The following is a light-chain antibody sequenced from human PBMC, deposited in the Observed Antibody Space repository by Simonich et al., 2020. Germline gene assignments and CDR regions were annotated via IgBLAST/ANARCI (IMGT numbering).Light chain of an antibody. CDR1: SSDVGCYNY. V-gene: IGLV2-14*01. Sequence: QSALTQPVSVSGSPGQSITISCTGTSSDVGCYNYVSWYQQPPGKAPKLMIYYVSKRPSGVSTRFSGSKSGNTASLTISGLQAEDEADYYCSSYTSSSTWVFGGGTKLTVL. CDR2: YVS. J-gene: IGLJ3*02. CDR3: SSYTSSSTWV.